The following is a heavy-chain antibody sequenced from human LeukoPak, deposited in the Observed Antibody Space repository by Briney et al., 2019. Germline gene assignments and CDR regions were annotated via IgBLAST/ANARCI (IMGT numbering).Heavy chain of an antibody. V-gene: IGHV4-39*01. CDR2: IYYSGST. CDR1: GGSISSSSYY. J-gene: IGHJ4*02. CDR3: ARWGIVGATRASHFDY. Sequence: PSETLSLTCTVSGGSISSSSYYWGWIRQPPGKGLEWIGSIYYSGSTYYNPSLKSRVTISVDTSKNQFSLKLSSVTAADTAVYYCARWGIVGATRASHFDYWGQGTLVTVSS. D-gene: IGHD1-26*01.